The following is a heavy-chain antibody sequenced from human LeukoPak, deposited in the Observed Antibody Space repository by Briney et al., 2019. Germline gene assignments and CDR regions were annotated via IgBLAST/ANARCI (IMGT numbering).Heavy chain of an antibody. CDR3: VRHAKGFYYYMDV. CDR2: IYSSGRT. Sequence: PSETLSLTCAVSGGSISHYYWSWIRQPPGKGLEWLGYIYSSGRTDYNPSLNSRVTISIDTSKNQFSLKLNSATAADTAIYYCVRHAKGFYYYMDVWGKGTAVTVSS. J-gene: IGHJ6*03. V-gene: IGHV4-59*08. CDR1: GGSISHYY.